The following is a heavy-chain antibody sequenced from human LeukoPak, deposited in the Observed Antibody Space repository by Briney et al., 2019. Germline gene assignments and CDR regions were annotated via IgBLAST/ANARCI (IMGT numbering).Heavy chain of an antibody. CDR2: ISGSGGST. D-gene: IGHD1-26*01. CDR3: AISRTKLGGAINLHFDY. Sequence: GGSLRLSCAASGFTFSSYAMSWVRQAPGKGLEWVSAISGSGGSTYYADSVKGRFTISRDNSKNTLYLQMNSLRAEDTAVYYCAISRTKLGGAINLHFDYWGQGTLVTVSS. V-gene: IGHV3-23*01. J-gene: IGHJ4*02. CDR1: GFTFSSYA.